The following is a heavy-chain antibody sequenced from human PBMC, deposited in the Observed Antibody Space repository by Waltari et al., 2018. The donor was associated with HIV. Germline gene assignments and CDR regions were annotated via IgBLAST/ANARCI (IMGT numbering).Heavy chain of an antibody. D-gene: IGHD5-18*01. CDR2: IYYSGST. CDR1: GGPISSGGYY. Sequence: QVQLQESGPGLVKPSQTLSLTCTVSGGPISSGGYYWSWIRQNPGKDMEWIGFIYYSGSTSYNPSLKSRVTISVDTSKNQFSLKLSSVTAADTAVYYCARVRSPGYTYGFYFYYYGMDVWGQGTTVTVSS. CDR3: ARVRSPGYTYGFYFYYYGMDV. V-gene: IGHV4-31*03. J-gene: IGHJ6*02.